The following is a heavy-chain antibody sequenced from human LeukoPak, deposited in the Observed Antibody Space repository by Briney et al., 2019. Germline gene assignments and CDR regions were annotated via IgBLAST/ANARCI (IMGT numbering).Heavy chain of an antibody. CDR2: IKSEGEGATT. V-gene: IGHV3-15*01. CDR3: IAHFPYFYGLDV. CDR1: GFTIGTAW. D-gene: IGHD3-3*02. Sequence: GGSLSLSCASSGFTIGTAWMSWVRQAPGKGLEWLGHIKSEGEGATTDYAAPAKGRFAISRDDSKNMIYLQMSSLKMDDTAIYYCIAHFPYFYGLDVWGKGTTVTVSS. J-gene: IGHJ6*04.